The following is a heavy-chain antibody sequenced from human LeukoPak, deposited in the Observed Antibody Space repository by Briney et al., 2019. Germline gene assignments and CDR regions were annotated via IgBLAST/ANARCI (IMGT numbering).Heavy chain of an antibody. CDR1: GGTTSA. D-gene: IGHD5-18*01. CDR2: ILPSVGTA. CDR3: ARGRLQLLLGADFFYYMDV. Sequence: ASVKVSCKASGGTTSAIGWVRQAPGQGLEWMGGILPSVGTAHSSQKFQGRVTITADKSTSTAYMELSSLPSEDTAVYYCARGRLQLLLGADFFYYMDVWGKGTTVIISS. V-gene: IGHV1-69*06. J-gene: IGHJ6*03.